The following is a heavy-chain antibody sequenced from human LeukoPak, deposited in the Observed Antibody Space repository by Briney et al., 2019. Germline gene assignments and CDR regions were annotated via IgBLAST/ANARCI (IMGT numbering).Heavy chain of an antibody. Sequence: SQTLSLTCTVSGGSISSGDYYWSWLRQPPGKGLEWIGEINHSGSTNYNPSLKSRVTISVDTSKNQFSLKLSSVTAADTAVYYCARGRVIVFYYYGMDVWGQGTTVTVSS. CDR1: GGSISSGDYY. D-gene: IGHD2-21*01. V-gene: IGHV4-30-4*08. CDR3: ARGRVIVFYYYGMDV. CDR2: INHSGST. J-gene: IGHJ6*02.